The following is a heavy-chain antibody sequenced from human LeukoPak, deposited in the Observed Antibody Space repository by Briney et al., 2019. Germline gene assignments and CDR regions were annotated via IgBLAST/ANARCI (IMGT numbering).Heavy chain of an antibody. CDR1: GFXFSSYW. D-gene: IGHD4-17*01. J-gene: IGHJ4*02. CDR2: INSGGSST. CDR3: ARGGDYPFDY. Sequence: PGGSLRLSCGASGFXFSSYWIHWVRQVPGKGLVWVSRINSGGSSTSHADSVKGRFTISRDNAKNTLYLQMNSLRAEDTAVYYCARGGDYPFDYWGQGTLVTVSS. V-gene: IGHV3-74*01.